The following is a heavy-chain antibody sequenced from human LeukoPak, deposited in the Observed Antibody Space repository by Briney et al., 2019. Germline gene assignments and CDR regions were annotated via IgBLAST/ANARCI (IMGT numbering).Heavy chain of an antibody. V-gene: IGHV3-72*01. D-gene: IGHD5-12*01. J-gene: IGHJ4*02. Sequence: GGSLRLSCAASGFTFSDHYMDWVRQAPGKGLEWVGRTRNKANSYTTEYAASVKGRFAISRDDSKNSLYLQMNSLKTEDTAVYYCARVLGYSGYDLAYWGQGTLVTVSS. CDR2: TRNKANSYTT. CDR3: ARVLGYSGYDLAY. CDR1: GFTFSDHY.